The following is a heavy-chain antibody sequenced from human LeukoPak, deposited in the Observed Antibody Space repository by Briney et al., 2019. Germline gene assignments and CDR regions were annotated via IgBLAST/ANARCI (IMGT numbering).Heavy chain of an antibody. CDR2: ISGSGGRT. D-gene: IGHD3-22*01. Sequence: GGSLRLSCAASGFTFSSYEMTWVRQAPGKGLEWVSAISGSGGRTYYADSVKGRFTISRDNSKNTLYLQMNSLRAEDTAVYYCAKDSSGYLSHAFDIWGQGTMVTVSS. CDR3: AKDSSGYLSHAFDI. J-gene: IGHJ3*02. CDR1: GFTFSSYE. V-gene: IGHV3-23*01.